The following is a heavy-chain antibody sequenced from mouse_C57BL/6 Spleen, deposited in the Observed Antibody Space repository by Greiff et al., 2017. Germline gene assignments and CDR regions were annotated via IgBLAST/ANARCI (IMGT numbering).Heavy chain of an antibody. CDR1: GYAFSSSW. J-gene: IGHJ3*01. CDR2: ISPGDGDT. D-gene: IGHD3-2*02. Sequence: VQLQQSGPELVKPGASVKISCKASGYAFSSSWMNWVKLRPGTGLEWIGRISPGDGDTNYNGKFKGKATLTADKSSSTAYMQLSSLTSEDSAVYFCARTAQATWGFAYWGQGTLVTVSA. CDR3: ARTAQATWGFAY. V-gene: IGHV1-82*01.